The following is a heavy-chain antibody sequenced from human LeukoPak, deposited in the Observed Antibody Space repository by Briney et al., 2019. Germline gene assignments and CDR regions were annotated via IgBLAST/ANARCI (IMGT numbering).Heavy chain of an antibody. J-gene: IGHJ4*02. V-gene: IGHV3-23*01. Sequence: GGSLRLSCAASGFTFSSYAMSWIRQAPGKGLEWVSSVSTSGVGTYYADSVRGRFTISRDNSKNTVFLQMNSLRAEDSAVYYCAKDYAVGSIDYWGQGTLVTVSS. CDR2: VSTSGVGT. CDR3: AKDYAVGSIDY. D-gene: IGHD3-16*01. CDR1: GFTFSSYA.